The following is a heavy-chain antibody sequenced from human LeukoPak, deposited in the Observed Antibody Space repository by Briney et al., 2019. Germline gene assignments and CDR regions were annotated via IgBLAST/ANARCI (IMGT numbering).Heavy chain of an antibody. CDR2: IYYSGST. CDR1: GGSISSYY. D-gene: IGHD2-15*01. J-gene: IGHJ5*02. CDR3: ARGHGGKGWFDP. Sequence: SETLSLTCTVSGGSISSYYWSWIRQPPGKGLEWIGYIYYSGSTNYNPSLKSRVTISVDTSKNQFSPKLSSVTAADTAVYYCARGHGGKGWFDPWGQGTLVTVSS. V-gene: IGHV4-59*01.